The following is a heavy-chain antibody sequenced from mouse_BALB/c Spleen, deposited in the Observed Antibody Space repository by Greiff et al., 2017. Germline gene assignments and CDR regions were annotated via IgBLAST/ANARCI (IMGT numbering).Heavy chain of an antibody. D-gene: IGHD2-1*01. Sequence: GQLQQSGAELVKPGASVKLSCTASGFNIKDTYMHWVKQRPEQGLEWIGRIDPANGNTKYDPKFQGKATITADTSSNTAYLQLSSLTSEDTAVYYCGIVYGNYASFDYWGQGTTLTVSS. CDR2: IDPANGNT. CDR3: GIVYGNYASFDY. V-gene: IGHV14-3*02. CDR1: GFNIKDTY. J-gene: IGHJ2*01.